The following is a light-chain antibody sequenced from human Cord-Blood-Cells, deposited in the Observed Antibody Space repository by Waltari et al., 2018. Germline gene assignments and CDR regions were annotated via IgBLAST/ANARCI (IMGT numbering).Light chain of an antibody. CDR2: DAS. CDR1: QSVSSY. J-gene: IGKJ2*01. CDR3: EQRSNWPPYT. V-gene: IGKV3-11*01. Sequence: EIVLTQSPATLSLSPGERATLSCRASQSVSSYLAWYQQKPGQAPRLLIYDASNRATGIPARFSVSGSGTDFALTISSLEPEHFAVYYCEQRSNWPPYTFGQGTKLEIK.